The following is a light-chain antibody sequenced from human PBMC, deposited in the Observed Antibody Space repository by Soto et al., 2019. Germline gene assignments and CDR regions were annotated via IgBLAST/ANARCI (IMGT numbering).Light chain of an antibody. CDR1: QSVSTY. CDR2: DAS. CDR3: QQRSNWPPT. V-gene: IGKV3-11*01. Sequence: EIMLTQSPDTLSLSPGNRATLSCRASQSVSTYLAWYQQKPGQPPRLLIYDASNRATGIPARFSGSGSGTDFTLTISSLEPDDFAVYYCQQRSNWPPTFGQGTKVEIK. J-gene: IGKJ1*01.